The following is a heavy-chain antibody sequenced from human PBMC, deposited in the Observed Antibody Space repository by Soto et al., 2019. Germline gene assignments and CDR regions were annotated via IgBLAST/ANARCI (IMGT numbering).Heavy chain of an antibody. CDR2: INHSGST. D-gene: IGHD2-2*01. J-gene: IGHJ6*02. CDR1: GGSFSGYY. CDR3: ARGPLGYCSSTSCYYYYYGMDV. Sequence: SETLSLTCAVYGGSFSGYYWSWIRQPPGKGLEWIGEINHSGSTNYNPSLKSRVTISVDTSKNQFSLKLSSVTAADTAVYYCARGPLGYCSSTSCYYYYYGMDVWGQGTTVTVSS. V-gene: IGHV4-34*01.